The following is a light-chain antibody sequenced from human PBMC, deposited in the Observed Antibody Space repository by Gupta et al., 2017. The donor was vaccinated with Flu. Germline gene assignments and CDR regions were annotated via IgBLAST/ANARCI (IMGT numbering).Light chain of an antibody. V-gene: IGLV2-8*01. J-gene: IGLJ1*01. CDR1: SSDVGGYNY. CDR3: SSYAGSNNFV. Sequence: QSALTQPPSASGSPGQSVTTSSTGPSSDVGGYNYVSWYQQHPGKAPKLMIYEVTKRPSGVPDRFSGSKSGNTASLTVSGLQAEDEADYYCSSYAGSNNFVFGTGTKVTVL. CDR2: EVT.